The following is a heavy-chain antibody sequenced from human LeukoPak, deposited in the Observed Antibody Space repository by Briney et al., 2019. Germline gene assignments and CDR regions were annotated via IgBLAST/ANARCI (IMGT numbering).Heavy chain of an antibody. J-gene: IGHJ3*02. CDR2: IIPIFGTA. Sequence: AVKVSCKASGGTFSSYAISWVRQAPGQGLEWMGGIIPIFGTANYAQKFQGRVTITADESTSTAYMELSSLRSEDTAVYYCASHRLGVVPAAYDAFDIWGQGTMVTVSS. V-gene: IGHV1-69*13. D-gene: IGHD2-2*01. CDR1: GGTFSSYA. CDR3: ASHRLGVVPAAYDAFDI.